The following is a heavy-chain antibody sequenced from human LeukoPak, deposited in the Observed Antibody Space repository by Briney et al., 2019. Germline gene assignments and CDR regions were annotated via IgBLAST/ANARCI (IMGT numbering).Heavy chain of an antibody. V-gene: IGHV3-74*01. Sequence: PGGSLRLSCAASGFAFSTYWMHWVRQASGKGLVWVSRINSDGSSTSYADSVKGRFTISRDNAKNTLYLQMNSPRVEDTAVYYCAREGEDLSSGDEYDAFDIWGQGTMVTVSS. CDR1: GFAFSTYW. J-gene: IGHJ3*02. CDR2: INSDGSST. D-gene: IGHD2-15*01. CDR3: AREGEDLSSGDEYDAFDI.